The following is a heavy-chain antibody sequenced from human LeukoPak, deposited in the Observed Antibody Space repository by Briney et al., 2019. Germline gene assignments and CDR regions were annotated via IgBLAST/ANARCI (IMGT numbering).Heavy chain of an antibody. CDR3: ARMTAGYSSGWFAFDI. V-gene: IGHV2-70*10. D-gene: IGHD6-19*01. CDR1: GFALSASGMG. Sequence: ASCPTLVNPAETLTLSCTFSGFALSASGMGVDWIRQPPGKALQWFSRIDWGSFTYYTTSLKTRITISKDNSKNQLVLTMNKMDPVDTATYYCARMTAGYSSGWFAFDIWGQGTTVTVSS. J-gene: IGHJ3*02. CDR2: IDWGSFT.